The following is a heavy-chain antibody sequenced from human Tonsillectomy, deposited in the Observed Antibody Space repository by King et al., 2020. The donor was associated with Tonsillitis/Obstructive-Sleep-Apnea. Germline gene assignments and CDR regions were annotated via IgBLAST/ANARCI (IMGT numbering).Heavy chain of an antibody. CDR1: GGSISSYY. D-gene: IGHD6-13*01. J-gene: IGHJ4*02. Sequence: LQLQESGPGLVKPSETLSLTCTVSGGSISSYYWSWIRQPPGKGLEWIGYIYYSGSTHYNPSLKSRVTISVDTSKNQFSLKLSSVTAADTAVHYCARDPGIAAAGRYYFDYWGQGTLVTVSS. V-gene: IGHV4-59*01. CDR2: IYYSGST. CDR3: ARDPGIAAAGRYYFDY.